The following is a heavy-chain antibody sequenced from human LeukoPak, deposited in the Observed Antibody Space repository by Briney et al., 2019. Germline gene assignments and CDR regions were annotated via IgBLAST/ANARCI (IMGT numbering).Heavy chain of an antibody. J-gene: IGHJ3*02. CDR2: ISGSGGST. V-gene: IGHV3-23*01. CDR1: GFTFSSYS. CDR3: AKDGSITMIVVVIGAFDI. D-gene: IGHD3-22*01. Sequence: PGGSLRLSCAASGFTFSSYSMSWVRQAPGKGLEWVSAISGSGGSTYYADYVNGSFTISRNNSKNTLYLQMNILRAEDTAVYYCAKDGSITMIVVVIGAFDISGRGTMVTVSS.